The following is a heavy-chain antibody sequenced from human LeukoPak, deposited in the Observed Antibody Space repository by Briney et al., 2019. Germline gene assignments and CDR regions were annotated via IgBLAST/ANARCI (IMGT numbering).Heavy chain of an antibody. J-gene: IGHJ4*02. D-gene: IGHD3-22*01. V-gene: IGHV3-23*01. CDR2: ISGSGGST. Sequence: GGSLRLSCAASGFTFSSDAMSWVRQAPGKGLEWVSAISGSGGSTYYADSVKGRFTISRDNSKNTLYLQMNSLRAEDTAVYYCAKVTYYDSSGYYPFDYWGQGTLVTVSS. CDR1: GFTFSSDA. CDR3: AKVTYYDSSGYYPFDY.